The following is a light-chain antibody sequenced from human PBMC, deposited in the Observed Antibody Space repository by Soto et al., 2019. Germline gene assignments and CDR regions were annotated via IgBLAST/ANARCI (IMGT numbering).Light chain of an antibody. CDR2: EVS. V-gene: IGLV2-14*01. CDR1: SSDVGGYNY. CDR3: SSYTSSSALV. Sequence: QSALTQPDSVSGSPGQSITISCTGSSSDVGGYNYVSWYQNHPGTAPKLMIYEVSNRPSGVSNRFSGSKSGNTASLTISGLQAEEEADYHCSSYTSSSALVFGGGTKVTVL. J-gene: IGLJ2*01.